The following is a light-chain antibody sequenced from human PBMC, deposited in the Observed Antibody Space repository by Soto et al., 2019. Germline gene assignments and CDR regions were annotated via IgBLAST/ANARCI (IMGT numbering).Light chain of an antibody. V-gene: IGKV3-15*01. Sequence: DIVMTQSPATLSMSPGDRATISCRASQTINNNLAWNQQKPGQAPRLLIYGASTRATGIPDRFSGSGSGTEFTLTISSLQSEDFAVYYCQQYDKWPWTFGQGTKVEIK. J-gene: IGKJ1*01. CDR2: GAS. CDR1: QTINNN. CDR3: QQYDKWPWT.